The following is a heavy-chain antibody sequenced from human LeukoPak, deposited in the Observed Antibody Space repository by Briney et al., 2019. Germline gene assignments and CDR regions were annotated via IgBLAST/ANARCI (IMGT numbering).Heavy chain of an antibody. CDR1: GYSIRSGYY. Sequence: SETLSLTCTVSGYSIRSGYYWGWIRQPPGKGLEWIGSIYHSGSTYYNPSLKSRVTISVDTSKNQFSLKLSSVTAADTAVYYCARDVWFGELYHWFDPWGQGTLVTVFS. CDR2: IYHSGST. CDR3: ARDVWFGELYHWFDP. D-gene: IGHD3-10*01. J-gene: IGHJ5*02. V-gene: IGHV4-38-2*02.